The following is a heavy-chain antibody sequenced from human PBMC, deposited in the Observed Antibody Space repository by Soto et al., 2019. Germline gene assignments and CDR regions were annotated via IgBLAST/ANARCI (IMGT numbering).Heavy chain of an antibody. CDR2: MSGSGGST. CDR1: GFTFSSYA. CDR3: AKDRVVVVTATDAFDI. V-gene: IGHV3-23*01. J-gene: IGHJ3*02. D-gene: IGHD2-21*02. Sequence: EAQLLESGGGLVQPGGSLRLSCAASGFTFSSYAMSWVRRSPGKGLEWVSAMSGSGGSTYYADSVKGRFTISRDNSKNTLYLQMNSLGAEDTAVYYCAKDRVVVVTATDAFDIWGQGTMDTVSS.